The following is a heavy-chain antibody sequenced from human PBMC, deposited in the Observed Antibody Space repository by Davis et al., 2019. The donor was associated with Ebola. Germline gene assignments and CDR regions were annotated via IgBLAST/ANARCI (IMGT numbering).Heavy chain of an antibody. CDR2: IIPILGIA. J-gene: IGHJ4*02. Sequence: SVKVSCKASGGTFSSYAISWVRQAPGQGLEWMGRIIPILGIANYAQKFQGRVTITADKSTSTAYMELSSLRSEDTAVYYCARAHIVGSPEVGFDYWGQGTLVTVSS. CDR3: ARAHIVGSPEVGFDY. D-gene: IGHD1-26*01. V-gene: IGHV1-69*04. CDR1: GGTFSSYA.